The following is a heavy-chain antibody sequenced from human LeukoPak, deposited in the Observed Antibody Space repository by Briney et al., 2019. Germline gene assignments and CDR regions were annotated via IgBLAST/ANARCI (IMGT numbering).Heavy chain of an antibody. D-gene: IGHD2/OR15-2a*01. CDR3: ARLTKFLTTYYPTP. CDR2: IFSSGST. V-gene: IGHV4-59*08. CDR1: GGSITGYY. J-gene: IGHJ5*02. Sequence: SETLSLTCTVSGGSITGYYWSRIRQPPGKGLEWVGYIFSSGSTNYNPSLKSRVTISLDTSKSQFSLKLISVTASDTAVYYRARLTKFLTTYYPTPWGQGTLVTVSS.